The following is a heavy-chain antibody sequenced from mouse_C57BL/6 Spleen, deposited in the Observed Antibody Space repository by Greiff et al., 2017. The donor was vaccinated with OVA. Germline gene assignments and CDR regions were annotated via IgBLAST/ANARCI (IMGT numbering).Heavy chain of an antibody. V-gene: IGHV1-58*01. D-gene: IGHD1-1*01. J-gene: IGHJ2*01. CDR3: ASGLSITTVVAKRDFDY. Sequence: VQLQQSGAELVRPGSSVKMSCKTSGYTFTSYGINWVKQRPGQGLEWIGYIYIGNGYTEYNEKFKGKATLTSDTSSSTAYMQLSSLTSEDSAIYFCASGLSITTVVAKRDFDYWGQGTTLTVSS. CDR2: IYIGNGYT. CDR1: GYTFTSYG.